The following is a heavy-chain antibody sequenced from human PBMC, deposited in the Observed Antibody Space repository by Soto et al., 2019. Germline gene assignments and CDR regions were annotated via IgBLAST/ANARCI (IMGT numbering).Heavy chain of an antibody. CDR2: IWYDGSNK. Sequence: PGGSLRHSCAASGFIYRSYGMHWDRQAPGKGLEWVAVIWYDGSNKYYADSVKGRFTISRDNSKNTLYLQMNSPRAEDTAVYYCARDLLGPVFDYWGQGTLVTVS. V-gene: IGHV3-33*01. CDR3: ARDLLGPVFDY. CDR1: GFIYRSYG. J-gene: IGHJ4*02.